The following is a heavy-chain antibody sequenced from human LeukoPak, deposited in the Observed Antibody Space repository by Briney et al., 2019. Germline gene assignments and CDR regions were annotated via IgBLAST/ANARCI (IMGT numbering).Heavy chain of an antibody. J-gene: IGHJ6*02. CDR2: IGTAGDT. CDR1: GFTFSSYD. Sequence: GGSLRLSCAASGFTFSSYDMRWVRQATGKGLEWVSAIGTAGDTYYPGSVKGRFTISRENAKNSLYLQMNSLRAGDTAVYYCARAHYDFWSGYYYGMDVWGQGTTVTVSS. CDR3: ARAHYDFWSGYYYGMDV. V-gene: IGHV3-13*01. D-gene: IGHD3-3*01.